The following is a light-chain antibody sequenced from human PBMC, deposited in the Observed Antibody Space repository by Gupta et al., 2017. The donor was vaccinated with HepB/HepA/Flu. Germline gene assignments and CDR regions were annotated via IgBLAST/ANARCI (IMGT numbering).Light chain of an antibody. CDR2: GTS. V-gene: IGKV3-15*01. CDR1: QSVETN. Sequence: ETVLTQSPATLSVSPGERATLSCRASQSVETNLAWYQQKPGQAPRLLIYGTSTRATNIPARFSGSGYGTEFTLTISSRQSEDFAVYYCHQYKNWPLGTFGRGTKV. CDR3: HQYKNWPLGT. J-gene: IGKJ3*01.